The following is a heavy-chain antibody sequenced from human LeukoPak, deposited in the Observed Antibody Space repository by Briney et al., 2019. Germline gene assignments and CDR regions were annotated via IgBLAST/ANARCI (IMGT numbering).Heavy chain of an antibody. D-gene: IGHD5-24*01. Sequence: GESLKISCKGSGYTYNSYWIGWVRQMPGKGLEWIGIIYPIESKTKYSQSFEGQVTISADKSINTAYLQWTGLKASDTAMYFCATRDGYNLLSWGQGTLVTVSS. J-gene: IGHJ4*02. CDR2: IYPIESKT. CDR1: GYTYNSYW. V-gene: IGHV5-51*01. CDR3: ATRDGYNLLS.